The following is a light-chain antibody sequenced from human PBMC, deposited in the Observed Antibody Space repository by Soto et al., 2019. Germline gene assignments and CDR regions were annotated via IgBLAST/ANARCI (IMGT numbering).Light chain of an antibody. J-gene: IGKJ3*01. V-gene: IGKV1-16*01. CDR2: GAS. CDR1: QGIGNY. Sequence: DIQMTQSPSSLSASVGDSVTITCRASQGIGNYLAWFQQKPGKAPKSLIYGASTLQSGVPPRFRRSGSGTDFTLTITGLQPEDVATYFCQHYYDYSFTFGPGTKVDLK. CDR3: QHYYDYSFT.